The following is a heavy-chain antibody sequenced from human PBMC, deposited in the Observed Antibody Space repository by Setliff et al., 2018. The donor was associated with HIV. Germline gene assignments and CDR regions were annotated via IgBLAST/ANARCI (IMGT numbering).Heavy chain of an antibody. Sequence: PSETLSLTCTVSGGSISSYYWSWIRQPPGKGLEWIGPIYTSGSTNYNPSLKSRLTISLDTKNQFSLKLSSVTAADTAVYYCARGGSGNSYNGAFDYWGQGTLVTAPQ. D-gene: IGHD3-10*01. CDR3: ARGGSGNSYNGAFDY. J-gene: IGHJ4*02. CDR1: GGSISSYY. CDR2: IYTSGST. V-gene: IGHV4-4*08.